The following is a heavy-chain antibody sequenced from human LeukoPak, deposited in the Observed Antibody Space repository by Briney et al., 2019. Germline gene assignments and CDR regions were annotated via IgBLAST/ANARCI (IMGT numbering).Heavy chain of an antibody. CDR2: IKQDGGEK. J-gene: IGHJ6*02. CDR1: GFTFTGFW. Sequence: GGSLRLSCAVSGFTFTGFWMSWVRQAPGKGLEWVANIKQDGGEKNYVASVKGRFTISRDNAKNSLYLQMNSLRAEDTAVYYCARDVPFGGVWGQGTTVTVSS. V-gene: IGHV3-7*03. D-gene: IGHD3-10*01. CDR3: ARDVPFGGV.